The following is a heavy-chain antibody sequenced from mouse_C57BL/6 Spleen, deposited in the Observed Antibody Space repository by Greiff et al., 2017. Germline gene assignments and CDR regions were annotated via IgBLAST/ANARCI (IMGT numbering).Heavy chain of an antibody. CDR3: ARYYDYLYAMDY. V-gene: IGHV1-42*01. J-gene: IGHJ4*01. Sequence: VQLKESGPELVKPGASVKISCKASGYSFTGYYMNWVKQSPEKSLEWIGEINPSTGGTTYNQKFKAKATLTVDKSSSTAYMQLKSLTSEDSAVYYCARYYDYLYAMDYWGQGTSVTVSS. CDR1: GYSFTGYY. CDR2: INPSTGGT. D-gene: IGHD2-4*01.